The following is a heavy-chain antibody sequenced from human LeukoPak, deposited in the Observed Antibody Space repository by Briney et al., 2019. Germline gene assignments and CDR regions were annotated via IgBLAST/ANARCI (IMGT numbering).Heavy chain of an antibody. CDR2: IYYSGST. Sequence: SETLSLTCTVSGGSITSSSYCWGWIRQPPGKGLEWIGNIYYSGSTYYSPSLKSRVTISVDTSKNQFSLRLSSVTAADTAVYYCARVAFGTLSYFDYWGQGTLVTVSS. CDR1: GGSITSSSYC. D-gene: IGHD3-10*01. CDR3: ARVAFGTLSYFDY. V-gene: IGHV4-39*07. J-gene: IGHJ4*02.